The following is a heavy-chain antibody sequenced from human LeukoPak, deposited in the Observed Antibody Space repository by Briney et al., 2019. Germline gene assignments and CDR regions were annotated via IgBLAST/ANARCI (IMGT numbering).Heavy chain of an antibody. Sequence: ASVKVSCKASGYTFTGYYMHWVRQAPGQGLEWMGWINPNSGGTNYAQKFQGRVTMTRDTSITTAYMELSSLRSDDTAVYSCARGVTARSFYYYMDIWGKGTTVTISS. CDR1: GYTFTGYY. CDR3: ARGVTARSFYYYMDI. D-gene: IGHD2-21*02. V-gene: IGHV1-2*02. CDR2: INPNSGGT. J-gene: IGHJ6*03.